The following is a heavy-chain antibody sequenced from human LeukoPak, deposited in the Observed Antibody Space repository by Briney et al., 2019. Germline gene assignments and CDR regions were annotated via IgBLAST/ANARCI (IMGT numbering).Heavy chain of an antibody. V-gene: IGHV1-46*01. CDR3: ARAPIDSNSWYQAFDL. Sequence: ASVKVSCKASGYTFTSYYMHWVRQAPGQGLEWMGIINPSGGSTSYAQKFQGRVTMTRDTSTSTVYMELSSLRSEDTAVYYCARAPIDSNSWYQAFDLWGQGTMVTVSS. CDR1: GYTFTSYY. D-gene: IGHD6-13*01. J-gene: IGHJ3*01. CDR2: INPSGGST.